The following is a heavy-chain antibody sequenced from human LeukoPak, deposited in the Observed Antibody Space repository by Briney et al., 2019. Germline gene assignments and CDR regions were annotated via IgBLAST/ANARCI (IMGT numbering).Heavy chain of an antibody. D-gene: IGHD1-7*01. V-gene: IGHV3-21*01. CDR3: ARDPGTTQTLHDAFDI. CDR2: ISTTSDYI. Sequence: GGSLRLSCAASGFTFSSYNMNWVRQAPGKGLEWVSSISTTSDYIYYADSLKGRFTISRDNAKNSLYLQMNSPRAEDTAVYYCARDPGTTQTLHDAFDIWGQGTMVTVSS. CDR1: GFTFSSYN. J-gene: IGHJ3*02.